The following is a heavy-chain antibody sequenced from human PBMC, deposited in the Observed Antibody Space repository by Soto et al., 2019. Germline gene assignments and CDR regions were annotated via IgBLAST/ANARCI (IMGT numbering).Heavy chain of an antibody. D-gene: IGHD5-12*01. Sequence: EVQVVESGGGLIQPGGSLRLSCEVSGFSVTANYMSWVRQAPGKGLEWVSVIYSGGSTYYIDSVKGRLSISRDISKNTLYLHMNSLRAEDTALYYCQGYGYWGQGTLVTVSS. CDR2: IYSGGST. V-gene: IGHV3-53*01. J-gene: IGHJ4*02. CDR3: QGYGY. CDR1: GFSVTANY.